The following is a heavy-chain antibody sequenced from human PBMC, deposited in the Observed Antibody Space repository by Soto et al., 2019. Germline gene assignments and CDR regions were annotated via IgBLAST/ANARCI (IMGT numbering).Heavy chain of an antibody. V-gene: IGHV4-59*01. D-gene: IGHD1-26*01. CDR2: IYYSGST. J-gene: IGHJ4*02. CDR3: ARGGSYPIGASDY. CDR1: GGSISSYY. Sequence: PSETLSLTCTVPGGSISSYYWSWIRQPPGKGLEWIGYIYYSGSTNYNPSLKSRVTISVDTSKNQFSLKLSSVTAADTAVYYCARGGSYPIGASDYWGQGTLVTVSS.